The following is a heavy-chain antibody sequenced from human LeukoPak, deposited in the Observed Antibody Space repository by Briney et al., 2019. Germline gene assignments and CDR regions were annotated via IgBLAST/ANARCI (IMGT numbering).Heavy chain of an antibody. CDR1: GFTFSTYT. CDR3: AKAGPGGGLIVKVYYFDY. V-gene: IGHV3-21*01. Sequence: GGSLRLSCAASGFTFSTYTMNWVRQAPGKGLEWVASTSSSSTYISYADSVKGRFTISRDNAENSLYLQMSSLRAEDTAVYYCAKAGPGGGLIVKVYYFDYWGQGILVTVSS. D-gene: IGHD3-16*02. CDR2: TSSSSTYI. J-gene: IGHJ4*02.